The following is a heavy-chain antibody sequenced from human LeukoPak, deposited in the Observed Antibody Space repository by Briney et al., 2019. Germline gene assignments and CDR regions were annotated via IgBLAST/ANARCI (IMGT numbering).Heavy chain of an antibody. Sequence: SETLSLTCTVSGGSISSGGYYWSWIRQHPGKGLEWIGYIYHSGSTNYNASLNSRVTISVDTSKNQFSLKVSSVTAADTAVYYCARHRAVGQRNAFDIWGQGTMVTVSS. V-gene: IGHV4-61*08. CDR2: IYHSGST. CDR1: GGSISSGGYY. J-gene: IGHJ3*02. CDR3: ARHRAVGQRNAFDI. D-gene: IGHD6-19*01.